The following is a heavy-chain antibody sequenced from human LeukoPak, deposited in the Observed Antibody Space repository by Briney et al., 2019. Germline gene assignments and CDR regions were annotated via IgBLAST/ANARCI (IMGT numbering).Heavy chain of an antibody. J-gene: IGHJ4*02. CDR1: GFTFGDYA. CDR2: ISWNRGSI. Sequence: GGSLRLSCAASGFTFGDYAMHWVRQAPGKGLEWVSGISWNRGSIDYADSVKGRFTISRDNSKNTLYLRLNSLRAEDTAVYYCAKIWNPITMVRGVIDYWGQGTLVTVSS. CDR3: AKIWNPITMVRGVIDY. V-gene: IGHV3-9*01. D-gene: IGHD3-10*01.